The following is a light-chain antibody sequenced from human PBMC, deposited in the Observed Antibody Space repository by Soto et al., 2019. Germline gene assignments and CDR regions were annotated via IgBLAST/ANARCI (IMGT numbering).Light chain of an antibody. CDR3: SSYAGSNHRLYV. V-gene: IGLV2-8*01. Sequence: QSALTQPPSASGSPGQSVTISCTGTSSDVGGYNYVSWYQQHPGKAPKLMIYEVSKRPSGVPDRFSGSKSGNTASLTVSGLQAEDEADYYCSSYAGSNHRLYVFGTGTKLTVL. CDR2: EVS. J-gene: IGLJ1*01. CDR1: SSDVGGYNY.